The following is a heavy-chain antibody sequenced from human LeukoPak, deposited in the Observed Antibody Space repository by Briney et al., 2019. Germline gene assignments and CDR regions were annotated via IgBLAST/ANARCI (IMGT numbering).Heavy chain of an antibody. Sequence: GGSLRLSCAASGFTFSSYAMHWVRQAPGKGLEWVAVISYDGSNKYYADSVKGRFTISRDNSKNTLYLQMNSLRAEDTAMYYCARTDLGELSLRFDYWGQGTLVTVSS. D-gene: IGHD3-16*02. J-gene: IGHJ4*02. V-gene: IGHV3-30-3*01. CDR2: ISYDGSNK. CDR3: ARTDLGELSLRFDY. CDR1: GFTFSSYA.